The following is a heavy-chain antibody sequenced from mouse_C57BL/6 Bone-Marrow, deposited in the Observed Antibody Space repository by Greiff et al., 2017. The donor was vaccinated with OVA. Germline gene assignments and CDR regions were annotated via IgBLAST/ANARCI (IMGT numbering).Heavy chain of an antibody. Sequence: QVQLQQPGAELVKPGASVKLSCKASGYTFTSYWMHWVKQRPGRGLEWIGRIDPNSGGTKYNEKFKSKATLTVDKPSSTAYMQLSNLTSEDSAVYYCAREERNYYGSRSLHYAMGYWGQGTSVTVSS. D-gene: IGHD1-1*01. CDR1: GYTFTSYW. CDR2: IDPNSGGT. CDR3: AREERNYYGSRSLHYAMGY. J-gene: IGHJ4*01. V-gene: IGHV1-72*01.